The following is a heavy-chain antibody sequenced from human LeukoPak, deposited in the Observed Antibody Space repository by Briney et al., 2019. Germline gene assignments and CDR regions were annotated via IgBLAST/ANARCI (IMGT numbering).Heavy chain of an antibody. D-gene: IGHD3-10*01. J-gene: IGHJ3*02. CDR1: GYTFTGYY. CDR2: INPNSGGT. Sequence: ASVKVSCKASGYTFTGYYMHWVRQAPGQGLEWMGWINPNSGGTNYAQKFQGRVTMTRDTSIGTAYMELSRLRSDDTAVYYCARDLEGITMVRGVIIDDAFDIWGQGTMVTVSS. CDR3: ARDLEGITMVRGVIIDDAFDI. V-gene: IGHV1-2*02.